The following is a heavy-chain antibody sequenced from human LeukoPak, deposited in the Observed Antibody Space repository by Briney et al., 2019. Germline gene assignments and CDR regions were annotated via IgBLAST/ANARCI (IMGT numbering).Heavy chain of an antibody. Sequence: SETLSLTCTVSGGSISSGGYYWSWIRQHPGKGLEWIWYIYYSGSTYYNPSLKSRVTISVATSKNQFSLKLSSLTAAVTAVYYCASYIRGYSYGYPYFDYWGQGTLVTVSS. CDR2: IYYSGST. CDR1: GGSISSGGYY. J-gene: IGHJ4*02. CDR3: ASYIRGYSYGYPYFDY. V-gene: IGHV4-31*03. D-gene: IGHD5-18*01.